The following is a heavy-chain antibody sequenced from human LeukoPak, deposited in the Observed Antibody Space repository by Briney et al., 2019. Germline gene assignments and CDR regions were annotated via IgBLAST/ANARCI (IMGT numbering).Heavy chain of an antibody. Sequence: ASVKVSCKTSGYTFTGYYMHWVRQAPGQGLEWMGWINPNSGGTNYAQKFQGRVTMTRDTSISAAYMELSRLRSDDTAVYYCARGPVVVVAAATPFWFDPWGQGTLVTVSS. CDR1: GYTFTGYY. V-gene: IGHV1-2*02. CDR3: ARGPVVVVAAATPFWFDP. J-gene: IGHJ5*02. D-gene: IGHD2-15*01. CDR2: INPNSGGT.